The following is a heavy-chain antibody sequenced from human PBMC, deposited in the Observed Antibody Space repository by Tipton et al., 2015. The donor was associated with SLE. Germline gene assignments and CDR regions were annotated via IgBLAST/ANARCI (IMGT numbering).Heavy chain of an antibody. J-gene: IGHJ4*02. CDR1: GYSISSGYF. CDR3: ARRQLCLD. CDR2: VYRSGST. D-gene: IGHD5-18*01. Sequence: TLSLTCTVSGYSISSGYFWNWFRQPPGKKLEWIGSVYRSGSTYYNPSLKSRVTISVDTSKNQFSLILTYVTAADTAVYFCARRQLCLDWGQGTLVTVSS. V-gene: IGHV4-38-2*02.